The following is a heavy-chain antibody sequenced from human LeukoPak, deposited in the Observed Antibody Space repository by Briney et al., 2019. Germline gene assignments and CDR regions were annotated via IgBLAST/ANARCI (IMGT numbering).Heavy chain of an antibody. J-gene: IGHJ6*02. CDR1: GFTFSSYE. CDR3: ARDRGQYPSYGMDV. V-gene: IGHV3-48*03. Sequence: SGGSLRLSCAASGFTFSSYEMNWVRQAPGKGLEWVSYICSSAIRIYYVDSVKGRFTISRDNDKNSLYLQMNSLRAEDTAVYYCARDRGQYPSYGMDVWGQGTTVTVSS. D-gene: IGHD3-10*01. CDR2: ICSSAIRI.